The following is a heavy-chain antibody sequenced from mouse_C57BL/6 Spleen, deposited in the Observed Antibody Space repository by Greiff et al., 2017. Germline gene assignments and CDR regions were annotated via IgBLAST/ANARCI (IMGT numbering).Heavy chain of an antibody. CDR3: ARRGDYGSSLDY. D-gene: IGHD1-1*01. J-gene: IGHJ2*01. Sequence: LQQPGAELVKPGASVKLSCKASGYTFTSYWMHWVKQRPGQGLEWIGIIHPNSGSTNYNEKFKSKATLTVDKSSSTAYMQLSSLTSEDSAVYYCARRGDYGSSLDYWGQDTTLTVSS. CDR1: GYTFTSYW. CDR2: IHPNSGST. V-gene: IGHV1-64*01.